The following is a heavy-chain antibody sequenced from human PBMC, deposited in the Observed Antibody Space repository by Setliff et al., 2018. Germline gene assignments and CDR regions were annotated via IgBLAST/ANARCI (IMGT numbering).Heavy chain of an antibody. J-gene: IGHJ3*01. V-gene: IGHV1-18*01. CDR2: IITNTGKT. CDR1: GYTFTNYG. Sequence: AASVKVSCKASGYTFTNYGFTWVRQAPGQGLEWMGMIITNTGKTSYPKKFQGRVTMTTDTYTGTGYMELRSLTSDDTAVYFCARFGGSCSSSSCYASDLWGQGTMVTVS. CDR3: ARFGGSCSSSSCYASDL. D-gene: IGHD2-2*01.